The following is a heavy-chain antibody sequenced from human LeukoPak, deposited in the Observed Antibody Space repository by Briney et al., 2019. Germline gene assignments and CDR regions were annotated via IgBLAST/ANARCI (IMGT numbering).Heavy chain of an antibody. V-gene: IGHV3-74*01. CDR2: INNDGSST. CDR3: AREYYYGSGSYYYYYCMDV. D-gene: IGHD3-10*01. CDR1: GFTFSSYW. Sequence: GGSLRLSCAASGFTFSSYWMHWVRQAPGKGLVWVSRINNDGSSTSYAHSVKGRFTISRDNAKNTLYLQMNSLRAEDTAVYYCAREYYYGSGSYYYYYCMDVWGQGTTVTVSS. J-gene: IGHJ6*02.